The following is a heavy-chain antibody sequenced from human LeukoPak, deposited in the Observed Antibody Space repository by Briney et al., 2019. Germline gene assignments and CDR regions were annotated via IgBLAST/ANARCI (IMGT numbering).Heavy chain of an antibody. CDR2: ISSSGSTI. CDR3: ASTSGGSTDGDY. J-gene: IGHJ4*02. V-gene: IGHV3-48*03. Sequence: GGSLRLSCAASGFTFSSYAMSWVRQAPGKGLEWVSYISSSGSTIYYADSVKGRFTISRDNAKNSLYLQMNSLRAEDTAVYYCASTSGGSTDGDYWGQGTLVTVSS. D-gene: IGHD2-15*01. CDR1: GFTFSSYA.